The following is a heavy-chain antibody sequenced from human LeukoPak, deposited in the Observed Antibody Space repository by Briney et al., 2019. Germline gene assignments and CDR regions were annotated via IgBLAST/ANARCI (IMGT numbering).Heavy chain of an antibody. J-gene: IGHJ4*02. Sequence: SVKVSCKASGGTFSSYAISWVRQAPGQGLEWMGGIIPIFGTANYAQKFQGRVTITTDESTSTAYMELSSLRSEDTAVHYCAREAMATITEYYFDYWGQGTLVTVSS. V-gene: IGHV1-69*05. CDR2: IIPIFGTA. D-gene: IGHD5-24*01. CDR1: GGTFSSYA. CDR3: AREAMATITEYYFDY.